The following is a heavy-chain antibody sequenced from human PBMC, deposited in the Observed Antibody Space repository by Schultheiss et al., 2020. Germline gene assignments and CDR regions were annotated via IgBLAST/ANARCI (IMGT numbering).Heavy chain of an antibody. CDR1: GGTFSSYA. CDR3: ARGHLTYRCAIRFGAFDI. Sequence: ASVKVSCKASGGTFSSYAISWVRQAPGQGLEWMGWINAGNGNTKYSQKFQGRVTITRDTSASTAYMELSSLRSEDTAVYYCARGHLTYRCAIRFGAFDIWGQGTMVTVSS. CDR2: INAGNGNT. D-gene: IGHD3-16*02. V-gene: IGHV1-3*01. J-gene: IGHJ3*02.